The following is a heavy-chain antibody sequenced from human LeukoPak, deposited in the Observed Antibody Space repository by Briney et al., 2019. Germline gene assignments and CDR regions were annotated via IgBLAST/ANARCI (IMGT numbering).Heavy chain of an antibody. V-gene: IGHV3-30-3*01. CDR2: ISYDGSNK. D-gene: IGHD3-3*01. J-gene: IGHJ5*02. CDR1: GFTFSSYA. CDR3: ARDYDFWSGYFGNWFDP. Sequence: PGRSLRLSCAASGFTFSSYAMHWVRQAPGKGLEWVAVISYDGSNKYYADSVKGRFTISRDNSKNTLYLQMNSLRAEDTAVYYCARDYDFWSGYFGNWFDPWGQGTLVTVSS.